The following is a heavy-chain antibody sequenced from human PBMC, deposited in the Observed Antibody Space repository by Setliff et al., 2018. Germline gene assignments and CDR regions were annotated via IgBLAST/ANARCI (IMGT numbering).Heavy chain of an antibody. V-gene: IGHV5-51*01. J-gene: IGHJ3*02. Sequence: PGESLKISCKGSGYSFTSYWIGWVRQMPGKGLEWMGIIYPGDSDTRYSPSFQGHVTISADKSISTAYLQWSSLKASDTAMYYCARLTYYYDSSGLNAFDIWGQGTMVTVSS. CDR1: GYSFTSYW. CDR2: IYPGDSDT. CDR3: ARLTYYYDSSGLNAFDI. D-gene: IGHD3-22*01.